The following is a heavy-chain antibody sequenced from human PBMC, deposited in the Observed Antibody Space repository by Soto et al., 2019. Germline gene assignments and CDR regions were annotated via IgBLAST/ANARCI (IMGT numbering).Heavy chain of an antibody. J-gene: IGHJ6*02. CDR2: ISGSGGST. CDR1: GFTFSSYA. D-gene: IGHD6-6*01. CDR3: AKSASRYSSSSGDYYYYYGMDV. Sequence: PGGSLRLSCAASGFTFSSYAMSWVRQAPGKGLEWVSAISGSGGSTYYADSVKGRFTISRDNSKNTLYLQMNSLRAEDTAVYYCAKSASRYSSSSGDYYYYYGMDVWGQGTTVTVSS. V-gene: IGHV3-23*01.